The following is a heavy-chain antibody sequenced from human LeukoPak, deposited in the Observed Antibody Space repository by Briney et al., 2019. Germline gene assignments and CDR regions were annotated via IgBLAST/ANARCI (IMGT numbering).Heavy chain of an antibody. J-gene: IGHJ4*02. V-gene: IGHV4-39*01. CDR3: ARQRELAAAGTAFDY. D-gene: IGHD6-13*01. Sequence: NPSETLCLTCTVSVVAISSSSYYWGWLRQPPGKGLEWSGSIYDSASTYNNPSLKSRVTISVDTSKNQFSLKFSSVAAADTAVYYCARQRELAAAGTAFDYWGKGTLVTVSS. CDR2: IYDSAST. CDR1: VVAISSSSYY.